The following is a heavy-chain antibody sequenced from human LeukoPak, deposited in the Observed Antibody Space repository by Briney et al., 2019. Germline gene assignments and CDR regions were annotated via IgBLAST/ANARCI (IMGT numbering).Heavy chain of an antibody. Sequence: PGGSLRLSCAASGFTFSDHYMDWVRQAPGKGLEWVGRTKNKANNYNTEYAASVKGRFITSRDDSKNSLFLQMNSLKTEDTAVYYCARVARFDSIDYWGQGTLVTVSS. CDR2: TKNKANNYNT. CDR3: ARVARFDSIDY. V-gene: IGHV3-72*01. J-gene: IGHJ4*02. CDR1: GFTFSDHY. D-gene: IGHD3-9*01.